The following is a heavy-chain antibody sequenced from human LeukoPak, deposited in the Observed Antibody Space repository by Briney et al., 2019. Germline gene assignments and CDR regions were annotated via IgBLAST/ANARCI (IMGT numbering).Heavy chain of an antibody. CDR1: GFTFSNYP. Sequence: GGSLRLSCSASGFTFSNYPMHWVRQAPGKGLEYVSAINSNGDSTYSADSVKGRFTISRDNSKNTLYLQMSSLRADDTAVYFCVKPNSAVAGTRYFDYWGQGTLVTVSS. CDR3: VKPNSAVAGTRYFDY. D-gene: IGHD6-19*01. V-gene: IGHV3-64D*06. J-gene: IGHJ4*02. CDR2: INSNGDST.